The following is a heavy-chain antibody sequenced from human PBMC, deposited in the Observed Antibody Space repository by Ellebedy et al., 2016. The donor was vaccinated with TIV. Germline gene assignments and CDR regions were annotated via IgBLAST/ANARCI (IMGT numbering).Heavy chain of an antibody. Sequence: SETLSLTXAVYGGSFSGYYWSWIRQPPGKGLEWIGEINHSGSTNYNPSLKSRVTISVDTSKNQFSLKLSSVTAADTAVYYCARGRIAVPLDYWGQGTLVTVSS. CDR3: ARGRIAVPLDY. CDR1: GGSFSGYY. CDR2: INHSGST. J-gene: IGHJ4*02. D-gene: IGHD6-19*01. V-gene: IGHV4-34*01.